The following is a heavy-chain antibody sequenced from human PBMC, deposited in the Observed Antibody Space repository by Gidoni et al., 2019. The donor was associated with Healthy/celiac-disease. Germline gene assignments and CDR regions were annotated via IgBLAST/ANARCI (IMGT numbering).Heavy chain of an antibody. CDR3: ARATVEDYYYMDV. V-gene: IGHV4-59*01. Sequence: QVQLQESGPGLVKPSETLSLTCTVPGGSISSYYWSWIRQPPGKGLEWIGYIYYSGSTNYNPSLKSRVTISVDTSKNQFSLKLSSVTAADTAVYYCARATVEDYYYMDVWGKGTTVTVSS. CDR2: IYYSGST. D-gene: IGHD4-17*01. CDR1: GGSISSYY. J-gene: IGHJ6*03.